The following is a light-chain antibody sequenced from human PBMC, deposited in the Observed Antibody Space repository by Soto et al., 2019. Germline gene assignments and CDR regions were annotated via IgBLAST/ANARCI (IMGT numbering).Light chain of an antibody. J-gene: IGLJ2*01. CDR1: GLPKQY. CDR3: KSADTSGTYVL. V-gene: IGLV3-25*02. CDR2: KDT. Sequence: SYELTQPPSVSVSPGQTTCITCSGEGLPKQYAHWYQQKPGQAPVLVIYKDTERPSGIPERFSGSSSGTTVTLTISGVQAEDEADYFCKSADTSGTYVLFGGGTKLTVL.